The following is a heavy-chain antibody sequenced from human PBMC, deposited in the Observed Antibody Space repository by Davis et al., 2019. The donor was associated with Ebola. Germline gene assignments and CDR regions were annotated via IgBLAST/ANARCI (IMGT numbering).Heavy chain of an antibody. D-gene: IGHD3-9*01. V-gene: IGHV3-21*01. J-gene: IGHJ6*04. Sequence: GGSLRLSCAASGFTFSSYSMNWVRQAPGKGLEWVSSISSYSDYIYYADSAKGRFTISRDNAKNSLYLQMNSLRAEDTAVYYCARSRSYDILTGSSVWGKGTTVTVSS. CDR2: ISSYSDYI. CDR1: GFTFSSYS. CDR3: ARSRSYDILTGSSV.